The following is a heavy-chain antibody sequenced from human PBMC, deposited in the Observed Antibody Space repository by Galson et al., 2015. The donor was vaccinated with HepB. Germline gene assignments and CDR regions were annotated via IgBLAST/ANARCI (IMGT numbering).Heavy chain of an antibody. V-gene: IGHV3-11*01. CDR3: ARDATSRWQSSSYYFDY. Sequence: SLRLSCAASGFTFSDYHMSWIRQAPGKGLEWLSYISSNGGRIYYADSVKGRFTISRDNAKNSLYLQMNSLRAEDTAVYYCARDATSRWQSSSYYFDYWGQGTLVTVSS. CDR2: ISSNGGRI. J-gene: IGHJ4*02. CDR1: GFTFSDYH. D-gene: IGHD6-6*01.